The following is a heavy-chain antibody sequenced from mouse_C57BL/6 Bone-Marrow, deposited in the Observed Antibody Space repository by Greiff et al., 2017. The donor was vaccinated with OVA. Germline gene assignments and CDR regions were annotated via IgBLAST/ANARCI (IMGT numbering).Heavy chain of an antibody. J-gene: IGHJ1*03. Sequence: EVKVVESGGGLVKPGGSLKLSCAASGFTFSDYGMHWVRQAPEKGLEWVAYISSGSSTIYYADTVKGRFTISRDNAKNTLFLQMTSLRSEDTAMYYCARCYYGSSWWYFDVWGTGTTVTVSS. V-gene: IGHV5-17*01. CDR3: ARCYYGSSWWYFDV. D-gene: IGHD1-1*01. CDR1: GFTFSDYG. CDR2: ISSGSSTI.